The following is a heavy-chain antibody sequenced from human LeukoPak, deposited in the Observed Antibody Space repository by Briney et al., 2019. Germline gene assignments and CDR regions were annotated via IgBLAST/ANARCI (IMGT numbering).Heavy chain of an antibody. D-gene: IGHD2-2*01. V-gene: IGHV4-30-2*01. J-gene: IGHJ6*03. CDR2: INHSGST. CDR1: GGSISSGGYS. Sequence: PSQTLSLTCALSGGSISSGGYSWIWIRHPPGKGLEWIGEINHSGSTNYNPSLKSRVTISVDTSKNPFSLKLSSVTAADTAVYYCARGHAMINYYYYYLNVWGKGTTVTVSS. CDR3: ARGHAMINYYYYYLNV.